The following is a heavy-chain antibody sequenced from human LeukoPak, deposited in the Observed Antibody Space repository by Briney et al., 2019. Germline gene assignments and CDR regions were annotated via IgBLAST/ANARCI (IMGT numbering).Heavy chain of an antibody. V-gene: IGHV3-21*01. Sequence: PGGSLRLSCAASGFTFSSYEMNWVRQAPGKGLEWVSSISIGSNYIYYGDSVKGRFTISRDNAKKSLYLQMNSLRAEDTAVYYCARRWLQSYAFDIWGQGTMVTVSS. CDR1: GFTFSSYE. D-gene: IGHD5-24*01. CDR3: ARRWLQSYAFDI. CDR2: ISIGSNYI. J-gene: IGHJ3*02.